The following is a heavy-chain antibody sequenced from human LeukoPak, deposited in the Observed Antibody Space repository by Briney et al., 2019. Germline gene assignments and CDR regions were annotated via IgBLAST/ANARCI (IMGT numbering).Heavy chain of an antibody. CDR3: ARVIMVRWLVQTGAFDI. CDR1: GYTFTIYG. CDR2: ISAYNGNT. J-gene: IGHJ3*02. D-gene: IGHD6-19*01. V-gene: IGHV1-18*01. Sequence: ASVKVSFKASGYTFTIYGISWVRQAPGQGLEWMGWISAYNGNTNYAQKLQGRVTMTTDTSTSTAYMELRSLRSDDTAVYYCARVIMVRWLVQTGAFDIWGQGTMVTVSS.